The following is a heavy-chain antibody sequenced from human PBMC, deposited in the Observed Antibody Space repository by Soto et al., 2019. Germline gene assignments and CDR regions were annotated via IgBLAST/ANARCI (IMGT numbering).Heavy chain of an antibody. J-gene: IGHJ4*02. D-gene: IGHD1-26*01. V-gene: IGHV1-3*01. CDR2: VNGDSDYT. Sequence: ASVKVSCKASGYSFTTYKIHWVRQAPGQSLEWMGRVNGDSDYTVYSQNFQGRVTITRDTSANTVYMELSSLTSEDTAMYYCARDVGSFDYWGQGTLVTVSS. CDR3: ARDVGSFDY. CDR1: GYSFTTYK.